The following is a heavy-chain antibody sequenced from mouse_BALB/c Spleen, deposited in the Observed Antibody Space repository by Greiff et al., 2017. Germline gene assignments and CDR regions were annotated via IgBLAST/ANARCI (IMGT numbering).Heavy chain of an antibody. CDR3: ARRGTARATGPWFAY. CDR1: GYTFTDYA. D-gene: IGHD3-2*01. Sequence: QVQLQQSGAELVRPGVSVKISCKGSGYTFTDYAMHWVKQSHAKSLEWIGVISTYYGDASYNQKFKGKATMTVDKSSSTAYMELARLTSEDSAIYYCARRGTARATGPWFAYWGQGTLVTVSA. J-gene: IGHJ3*01. V-gene: IGHV1S137*01. CDR2: ISTYYGDA.